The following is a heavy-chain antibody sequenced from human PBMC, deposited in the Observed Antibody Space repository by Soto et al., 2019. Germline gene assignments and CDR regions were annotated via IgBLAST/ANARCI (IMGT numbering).Heavy chain of an antibody. CDR1: GGSISSGDYY. CDR2: IYYSGST. V-gene: IGHV4-30-4*01. D-gene: IGHD3-10*01. CDR3: ARMAVGSPSRAGWFDP. J-gene: IGHJ5*02. Sequence: LCGGSISSGDYYWSWIRQPPGKGLEWIGYIYYSGSTYYNPSLKSRVTISVDTSKNQFSLKLSSVTAADTAVYYCARMAVGSPSRAGWFDPWGQGTLVTVSS.